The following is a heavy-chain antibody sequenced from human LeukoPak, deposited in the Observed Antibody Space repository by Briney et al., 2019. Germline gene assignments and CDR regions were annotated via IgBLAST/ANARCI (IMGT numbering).Heavy chain of an antibody. V-gene: IGHV3-30*04. J-gene: IGHJ6*02. Sequence: PGGSLRLSCAASGFTFSSYAMHWVRQAPGKGLEWVAVISYDGSNKYYADSVKGRFTISRDNSKNTLYLQMDSLRAEDTAVYYCARGDRHYYYYYGMDVWGQGTTVTVSS. CDR2: ISYDGSNK. CDR3: ARGDRHYYYYYGMDV. CDR1: GFTFSSYA.